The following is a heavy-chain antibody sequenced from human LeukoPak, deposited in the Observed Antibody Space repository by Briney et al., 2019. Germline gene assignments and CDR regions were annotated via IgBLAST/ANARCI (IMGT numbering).Heavy chain of an antibody. CDR2: IIPIFGTA. CDR3: AGFNYGSGSYPNSFDY. D-gene: IGHD3-10*01. V-gene: IGHV1-69*13. CDR1: GGTFSSYA. Sequence: VASVKVSCKASGGTFSSYAISWVRQAPGQGLEWMGGIIPIFGTANYAQKFQGRVTITADESTSTAYMELSSLRSEDTAVYYCAGFNYGSGSYPNSFDYWGQGTLVTVSS. J-gene: IGHJ4*02.